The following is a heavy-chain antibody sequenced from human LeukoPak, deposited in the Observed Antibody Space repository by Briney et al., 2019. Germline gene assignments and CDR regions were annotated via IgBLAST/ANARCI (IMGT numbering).Heavy chain of an antibody. J-gene: IGHJ4*02. V-gene: IGHV3-23*01. CDR3: VINPVAGTFDY. D-gene: IGHD6-19*01. CDR1: GFTFNSYA. CDR2: ISGSGSTT. Sequence: GGSLRLSGAASGFTFNSYAMNWVRQAPGKGLEWVSGISGSGSTTYYADPVKGRFTISRDNAKNSLYLQMNSLRAEDTAVYYCVINPVAGTFDYWGQGTLVTVSS.